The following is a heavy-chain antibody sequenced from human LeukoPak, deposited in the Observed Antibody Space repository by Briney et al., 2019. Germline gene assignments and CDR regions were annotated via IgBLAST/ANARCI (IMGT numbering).Heavy chain of an antibody. D-gene: IGHD3-10*01. CDR2: INPSGGST. CDR3: ARKGIEGAFDI. V-gene: IGHV1-46*01. CDR1: GYTFTSYY. J-gene: IGHJ3*02. Sequence: GASVKVSCKASGYTFTSYYMLWVRQAPGQGLEWMGIINPSGGSTSYAQKFQGRVTMTRDTSTSTVYMELSSLRSEDTAVYYCARKGIEGAFDIWGQGTMVTVSS.